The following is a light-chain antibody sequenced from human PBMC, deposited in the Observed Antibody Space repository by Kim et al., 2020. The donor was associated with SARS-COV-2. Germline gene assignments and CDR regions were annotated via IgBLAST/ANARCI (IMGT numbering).Light chain of an antibody. Sequence: QRVTIACTGSGSNIGGGYDVHWYQQLPGTAPKLLIYGNSNRPSGVPDRFSGSKSGTSASLAITGLQAEDEADYYCQSYDSSLSGVVFGGGTQLTVL. CDR3: QSYDSSLSGVV. V-gene: IGLV1-40*01. CDR1: GSNIGGGYD. J-gene: IGLJ2*01. CDR2: GNS.